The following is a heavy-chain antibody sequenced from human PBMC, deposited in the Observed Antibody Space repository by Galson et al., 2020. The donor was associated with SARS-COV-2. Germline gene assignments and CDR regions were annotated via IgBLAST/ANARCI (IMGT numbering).Heavy chain of an antibody. CDR2: IKQDGSDK. Sequence: GGSLRPSGPASGFSSSSYWMTWVRQPPGKGLEWVANIKQDGSDKYYVDPVKGRFTTSRDNAKNSLYLHMNSLRAEDTAVYCCAGESYDSGWFDYWGQGTLVTGSS. J-gene: IGHJ4*02. V-gene: IGHV3-7*03. CDR3: AGESYDSGWFDY. D-gene: IGHD6-19*01. CDR1: GFSSSSYW.